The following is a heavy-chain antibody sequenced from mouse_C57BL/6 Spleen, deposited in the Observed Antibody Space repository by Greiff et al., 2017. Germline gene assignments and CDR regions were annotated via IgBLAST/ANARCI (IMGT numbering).Heavy chain of an antibody. CDR1: GYSITSGYY. Sequence: EVKLQESGPGLVKPSQSLSLTCSVTGYSITSGYYWNWIRQFPGNKLEWMGYISYDGSNNYNPSLKNRISITRDTSKNQFFLKLNSVTTEDTATYYCARGGGYSFDYWGQGTTLTVSS. J-gene: IGHJ2*01. D-gene: IGHD1-1*02. CDR3: ARGGGYSFDY. CDR2: ISYDGSN. V-gene: IGHV3-6*01.